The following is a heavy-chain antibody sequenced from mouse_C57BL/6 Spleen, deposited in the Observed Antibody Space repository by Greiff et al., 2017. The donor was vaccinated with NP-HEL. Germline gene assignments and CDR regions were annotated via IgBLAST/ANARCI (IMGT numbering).Heavy chain of an antibody. CDR3: ARFGYDVYAMDY. CDR1: GYTFTDYY. V-gene: IGHV1-26*01. D-gene: IGHD2-2*01. CDR2: INPNNGGT. J-gene: IGHJ4*01. Sequence: EVQLQQSGPELVKPGASVKISCKASGYTFTDYYMNWVKQSHGKSLEWIGDINPNNGGTSYNQKFKGKATLTVDKSSSTAYMELRSLTSEDSAVYYCARFGYDVYAMDYWGQGTSVTVSS.